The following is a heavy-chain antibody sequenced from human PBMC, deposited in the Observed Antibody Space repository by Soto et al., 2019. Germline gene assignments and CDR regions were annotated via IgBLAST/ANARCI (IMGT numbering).Heavy chain of an antibody. D-gene: IGHD6-13*01. Sequence: QVQLQQWGAGLLKPSETLSLTCAVYGGSFSGYYWSWIRQPPGKGLEWIGEINHSGITNYNPSLRSLVPISVNTSKDQFSLKLSSVPAADTAVYYCARGRLDNRSRWYYFVYWGQGTLVNGSS. CDR1: GGSFSGYY. CDR2: INHSGIT. CDR3: ARGRLDNRSRWYYFVY. J-gene: IGHJ4*02. V-gene: IGHV4-34*01.